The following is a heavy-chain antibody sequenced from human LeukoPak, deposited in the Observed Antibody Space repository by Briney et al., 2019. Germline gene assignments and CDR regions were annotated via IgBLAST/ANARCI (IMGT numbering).Heavy chain of an antibody. CDR2: ISSSSSYI. CDR3: AKDRIVVVDGVDY. Sequence: PGGSLRLSCAASGFTFSSYSMNWVRQAPGKGLEWVSSISSSSSYIYYADSVKGRFTISRDNAKNSLYLQMNSLRAEDTAVYYCAKDRIVVVDGVDYWGQGTLVTVSS. J-gene: IGHJ4*02. CDR1: GFTFSSYS. V-gene: IGHV3-21*01. D-gene: IGHD2-15*01.